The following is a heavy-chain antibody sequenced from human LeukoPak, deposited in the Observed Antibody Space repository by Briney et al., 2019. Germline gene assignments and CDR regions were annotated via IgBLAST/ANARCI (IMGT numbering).Heavy chain of an antibody. Sequence: SSETLSLTCTVSGGSISSYYWSWTRQPPGKGLEWIGYIYYSGSTNYNPSLKSRVTISLDTSKNQFSLKLSSVTAADTAVYYCARVDPGYYYSYWGQGTLVTVSS. D-gene: IGHD3-10*01. V-gene: IGHV4-59*01. J-gene: IGHJ4*02. CDR2: IYYSGST. CDR1: GGSISSYY. CDR3: ARVDPGYYYSY.